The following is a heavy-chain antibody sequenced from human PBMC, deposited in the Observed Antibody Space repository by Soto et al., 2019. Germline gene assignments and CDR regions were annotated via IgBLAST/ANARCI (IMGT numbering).Heavy chain of an antibody. CDR1: GGSVSSGSNY. D-gene: IGHD3-16*01. J-gene: IGHJ4*02. CDR2: IYSSGNT. V-gene: IGHV4-61*01. CDR3: AREGDSDFDS. Sequence: QVQLQESGPGLLKPSETLSLTCTVSGGSVSSGSNYWSWIRQPPGKALEWVGYIYSSGNTNYNPSLKRRVTISLDTSKNQCSLNLSSVTAADTAVYYCAREGDSDFDSWCQGTLVTVSS.